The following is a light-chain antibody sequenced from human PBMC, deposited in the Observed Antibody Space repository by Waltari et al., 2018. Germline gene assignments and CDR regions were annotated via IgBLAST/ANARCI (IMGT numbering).Light chain of an antibody. V-gene: IGLV1-44*01. CDR2: SDR. Sequence: QSLLTQPPSVSGPPGQTVTISCSGSTSNIGSHSVNWYHHVPGTAPQLLIFSDRQRHSGVPDRFSAPKSGATASLVISGLQSEDEGDYYCAAWDDALTGPLFGGGTKLTVL. CDR1: TSNIGSHS. J-gene: IGLJ3*02. CDR3: AAWDDALTGPL.